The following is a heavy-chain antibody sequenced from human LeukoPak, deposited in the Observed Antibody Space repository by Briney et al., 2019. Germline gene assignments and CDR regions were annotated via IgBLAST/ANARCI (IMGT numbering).Heavy chain of an antibody. D-gene: IGHD2-8*01. J-gene: IGHJ3*02. CDR3: AKDSYSHNGIYDALDI. V-gene: IGHV3-23*01. CDR2: IGGGPV. CDR1: GFIFNNYA. Sequence: PGGSLRLSCAASGFIFNNYAMTWVRQAPGKGLEWVSTIGGGPVYYADSVKDRFTISRDNSKNTLFLQMNSLRAEDTAIYYCAKDSYSHNGIYDALDIWGQGTKVTVSS.